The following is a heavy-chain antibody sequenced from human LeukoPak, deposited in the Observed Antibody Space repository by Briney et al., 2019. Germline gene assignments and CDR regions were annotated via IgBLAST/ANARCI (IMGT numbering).Heavy chain of an antibody. J-gene: IGHJ6*02. CDR1: GFTFSTYD. CDR2: ISYDGSNE. V-gene: IGHV3-30*03. D-gene: IGHD5-12*01. CDR3: ARGAYDAIDV. Sequence: GRSLRLSCAASGFTFSTYDMHWVRQAPGKGLEWVAVISYDGSNEYYADSVKGRFTISRDNSKNTLYLQMNSLSDEDTALCYCARGAYDAIDVWGQGTTVTVSS.